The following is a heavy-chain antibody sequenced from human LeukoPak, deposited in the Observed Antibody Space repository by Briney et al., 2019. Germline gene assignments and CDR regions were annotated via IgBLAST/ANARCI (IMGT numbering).Heavy chain of an antibody. D-gene: IGHD1/OR15-1a*01. V-gene: IGHV3-23*01. Sequence: GGSLTLFCAASGFTFSTCAMNWIRQPPGKGLEWVSAISGDSDYIYYADLEKGRFTISRDNSKNTLFLQMESLGVEDTAVYYCSKGAGTNNGDYYMGVWGKGTTVTVSS. CDR1: GFTFSTCA. CDR2: ISGDSDYI. CDR3: SKGAGTNNGDYYMGV. J-gene: IGHJ6*03.